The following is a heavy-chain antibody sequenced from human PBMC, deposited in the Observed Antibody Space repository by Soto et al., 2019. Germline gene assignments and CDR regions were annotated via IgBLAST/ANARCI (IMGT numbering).Heavy chain of an antibody. CDR1: GGSISSGDYY. CDR2: LYYSGST. Sequence: SETLSLTCTVSGGSISSGDYYWTWIRQPPGKGLEWIGSLYYSGSTYYSPSLESRGTISVDTSNNRFSLTLSSVTAADTAVYYCARGSRPARGYSYGFDSWGQGTLVTVSS. D-gene: IGHD5-18*01. V-gene: IGHV4-30-4*01. CDR3: ARGSRPARGYSYGFDS. J-gene: IGHJ4*02.